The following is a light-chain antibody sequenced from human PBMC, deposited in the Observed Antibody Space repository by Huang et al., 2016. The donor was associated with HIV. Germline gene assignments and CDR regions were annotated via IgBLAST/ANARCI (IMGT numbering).Light chain of an antibody. CDR2: AAS. CDR1: QNINTY. Sequence: DIQMTQSPSFLSASVGDRVTLTCRASQNINTYLNWYRQKPGKAPEVLIYAASKVQSGVPARFRGRASGTEFSLTISGLQFEDFATYYCQQTYSGPLTFGGGTKVDLK. V-gene: IGKV1-39*01. CDR3: QQTYSGPLT. J-gene: IGKJ4*01.